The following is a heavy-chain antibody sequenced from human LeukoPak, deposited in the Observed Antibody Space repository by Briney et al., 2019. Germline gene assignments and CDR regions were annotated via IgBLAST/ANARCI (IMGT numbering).Heavy chain of an antibody. CDR1: GASISSVY. V-gene: IGHV4-59*08. CDR3: VGAKQWLSFDI. J-gene: IGHJ3*02. D-gene: IGHD3-22*01. CDR2: IQESGST. Sequence: SETLSLTCTVSGASISSVYWSWIRQAPGKGLEWIGYIQESGSTNYSPSLRSRVTISVDTSKNQLSLILSSVTAADTAVYYCVGAKQWLSFDIWGLGTMVTVSS.